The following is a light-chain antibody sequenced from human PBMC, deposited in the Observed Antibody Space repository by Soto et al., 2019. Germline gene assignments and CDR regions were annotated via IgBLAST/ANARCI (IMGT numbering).Light chain of an antibody. CDR3: QQYKDHVWT. J-gene: IGKJ1*01. V-gene: IGKV1-5*01. Sequence: DIQMTQSPSTLPASVGDRVTISCRASQTVERWLAWYQQKPGKAPKLLISDVSTLERGVPSRFSGSGSATEFTLTISSLQSDDFATYYCQQYKDHVWTFGQGTKV. CDR1: QTVERW. CDR2: DVS.